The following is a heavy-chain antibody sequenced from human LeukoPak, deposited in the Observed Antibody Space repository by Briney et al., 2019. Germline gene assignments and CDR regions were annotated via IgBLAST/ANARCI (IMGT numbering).Heavy chain of an antibody. V-gene: IGHV4-59*01. CDR1: GGSISSYY. CDR3: ARDRGAVTTIPVWFDP. J-gene: IGHJ5*02. CDR2: IYYSGYT. D-gene: IGHD4-17*01. Sequence: SETLSLTCTVSGGSISSYYWSWVRQPPGKGLQYIGNIYYSGYTNYNPSLKSRVTISVDTSKNQFSLKLSSVTAADTAVYYCARDRGAVTTIPVWFDPWGQGTLVTVSS.